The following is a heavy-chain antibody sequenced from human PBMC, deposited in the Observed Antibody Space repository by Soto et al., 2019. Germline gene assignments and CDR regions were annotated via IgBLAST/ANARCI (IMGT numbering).Heavy chain of an antibody. CDR2: IYYSGST. D-gene: IGHD3-9*01. CDR1: GGSISSYY. J-gene: IGHJ4*02. Sequence: SETLSLTCTVSGGSISSYYWSWIRQPPGKGLEWIGYIYYSGSTNYNPSLKSRVTISVDTSKNQFSLKLSSVTAADTAVYYCARHGKDILTAIRGGYFDYWGQGTLVTVSS. V-gene: IGHV4-59*08. CDR3: ARHGKDILTAIRGGYFDY.